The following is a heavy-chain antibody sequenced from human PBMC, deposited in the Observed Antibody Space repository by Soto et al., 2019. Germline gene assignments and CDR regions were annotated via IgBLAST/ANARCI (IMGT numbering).Heavy chain of an antibody. D-gene: IGHD3-22*01. J-gene: IGHJ3*01. V-gene: IGHV1-8*01. CDR1: GLAFPIDD. CDR2: MNPSGRNT. Sequence: QVQLVQSGAEVKKPGASVQVSCKASGLAFPIDDIIWVRQTIGQGLEFMGWMNPSGRNTDYAQKFQGRATFTWNTPSSTAYLDLSGLRSEDTAVYYCARYRTIVLVAFDVWGQGTMVTVSS. CDR3: ARYRTIVLVAFDV.